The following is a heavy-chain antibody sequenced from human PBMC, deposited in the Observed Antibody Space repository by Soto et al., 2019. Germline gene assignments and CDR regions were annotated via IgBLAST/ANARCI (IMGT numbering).Heavy chain of an antibody. Sequence: SETLSLTCAVYGGSFSGYYWSWIRQPPGKGLEWIGEINHSGSTNYNPSLKRRVTISVDTSKNQLSLKLSSVTAADTAVYYCARGRGVGSSWYWYYYYRMDDWCQGTTVTVSS. CDR1: GGSFSGYY. CDR2: INHSGST. D-gene: IGHD6-13*01. CDR3: ARGRGVGSSWYWYYYYRMDD. V-gene: IGHV4-34*01. J-gene: IGHJ6*02.